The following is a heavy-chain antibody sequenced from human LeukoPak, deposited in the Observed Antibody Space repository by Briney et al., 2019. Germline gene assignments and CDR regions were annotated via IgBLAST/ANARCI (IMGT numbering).Heavy chain of an antibody. CDR2: IYHSGST. D-gene: IGHD3-3*01. J-gene: IGHJ4*02. CDR3: ARLVPERFSQLNPEGYYDY. V-gene: IGHV4-30-2*01. CDR1: GGSISSGGYY. Sequence: PSQTLSLTCTVSGGSISSGGYYWSWIRQPPGKGLEWIGYIYHSGSTYYNPSLKSRVTISVDRSKNQFSLKLISVTAADTAVYYCARLVPERFSQLNPEGYYDYWGQGTLVTVSS.